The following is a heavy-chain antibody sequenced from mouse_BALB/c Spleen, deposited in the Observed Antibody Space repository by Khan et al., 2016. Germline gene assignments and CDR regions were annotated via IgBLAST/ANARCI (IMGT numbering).Heavy chain of an antibody. CDR1: GYSITSGYG. J-gene: IGHJ2*01. Sequence: EVKLLESGPGLVKPSQSLSLTCTVTGYSITSGYGWNWIRQFPGNKLEWMGYISYSGSTNYNPSLKSRISITRDTSKNQFFLQLNSVTTEDRATYYCARTARIKYWGQGTTLTVSS. V-gene: IGHV3-2*02. CDR2: ISYSGST. D-gene: IGHD1-2*01. CDR3: ARTARIKY.